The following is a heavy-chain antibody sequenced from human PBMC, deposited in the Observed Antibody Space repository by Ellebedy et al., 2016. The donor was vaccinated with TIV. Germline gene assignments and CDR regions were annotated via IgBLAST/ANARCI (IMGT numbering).Heavy chain of an antibody. D-gene: IGHD2-21*01. CDR1: GYSFTSYW. CDR2: IYPGDSDT. Sequence: GGSLRLXXKGSGYSFTSYWIGWVRQMPGKGLEWMGIIYPGDSDTRYSPSFQGQVTISADKSISTAYLQWSSLKASDTAMYYCARRDSYYYYMDVWGKGTTVTVSS. J-gene: IGHJ6*03. CDR3: ARRDSYYYYMDV. V-gene: IGHV5-51*01.